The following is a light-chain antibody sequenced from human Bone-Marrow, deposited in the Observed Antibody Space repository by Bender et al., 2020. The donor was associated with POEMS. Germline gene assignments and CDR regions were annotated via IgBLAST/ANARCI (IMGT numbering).Light chain of an antibody. V-gene: IGLV2-23*01. Sequence: QSALTQPASVSGSPGQSITISCTGTSSNVGSYNLVSWYQQHPGKPPKLMIYEDSKRPSGVSDRFSGSKSGNTASLTISGLQAEDEADYYCCSYAGSSTWVFGGGTNLTVL. CDR3: CSYAGSSTWV. CDR2: EDS. CDR1: SSNVGSYNL. J-gene: IGLJ3*02.